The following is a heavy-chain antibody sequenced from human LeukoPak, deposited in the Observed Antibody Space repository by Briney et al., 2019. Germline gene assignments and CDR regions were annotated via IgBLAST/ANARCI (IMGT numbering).Heavy chain of an antibody. CDR3: ARGGGYSGSSFDY. CDR2: IYYSGSL. J-gene: IGHJ4*02. CDR1: GASISSHY. D-gene: IGHD1-26*01. V-gene: IGHV4-59*11. Sequence: SETLSLTCTVSGASISSHYWCWMRQPPGKGVEWIGYIYYSGSLNYNPSLKSRVAISVDTSKDQFSPRLTSVTAADTAVYFCARGGGYSGSSFDYWGQGTLVTVSS.